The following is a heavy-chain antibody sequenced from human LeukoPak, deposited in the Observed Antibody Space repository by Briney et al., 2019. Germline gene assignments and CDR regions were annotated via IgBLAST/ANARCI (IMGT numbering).Heavy chain of an antibody. V-gene: IGHV4-4*07. CDR1: GGSISSYY. J-gene: IGHJ5*02. Sequence: SETLSLTCTVSGGSISSYYWSWIRQPAGKGLEWIGRIYTSGSTNYNPSLKSRVTMSVDTSKNQFSLKLSSVTAADTAVYYCARDLGGYSSRSHNWFDPWGQGTLVTVSS. CDR2: IYTSGST. CDR3: ARDLGGYSSRSHNWFDP. D-gene: IGHD6-13*01.